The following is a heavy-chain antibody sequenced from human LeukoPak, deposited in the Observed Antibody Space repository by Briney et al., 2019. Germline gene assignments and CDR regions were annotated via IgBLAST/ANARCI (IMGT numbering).Heavy chain of an antibody. Sequence: PSETLSLTCTVSGGSIITNNYYWGWIRQPPGKVLEWIGSLHSSGSTWYTPSLRSRVTISVDTSKNQFSLKLSSVTAADTAVYYCARRITEYSSSWYKSYGGAFDIWGQGTMVTVSS. V-gene: IGHV4-39*07. J-gene: IGHJ3*02. CDR3: ARRITEYSSSWYKSYGGAFDI. CDR1: GGSIITNNYY. D-gene: IGHD6-13*01. CDR2: LHSSGST.